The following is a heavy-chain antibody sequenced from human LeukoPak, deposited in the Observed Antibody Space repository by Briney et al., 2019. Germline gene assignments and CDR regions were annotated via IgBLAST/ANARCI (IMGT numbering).Heavy chain of an antibody. Sequence: GESLKISCKGFGYSFNNYWIGWVRQMPGKGLEWMGIIYPGDSDTRYSPSFQGQVTISADKSISTAYLQWSSLKASDTAMYYCARVGGSLNTPADPWGQGTLVTVSS. CDR2: IYPGDSDT. J-gene: IGHJ5*02. D-gene: IGHD1-26*01. V-gene: IGHV5-51*01. CDR1: GYSFNNYW. CDR3: ARVGGSLNTPADP.